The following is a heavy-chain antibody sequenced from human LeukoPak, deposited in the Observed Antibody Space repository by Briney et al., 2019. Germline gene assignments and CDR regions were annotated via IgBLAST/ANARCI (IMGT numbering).Heavy chain of an antibody. Sequence: PGGSLRLSCAASGFTFSSYAMSWVRHAPGKGLEWVSAISGSGGSTYYADSVKGRFTISRDNSKNTLYLQMNSLRAEDTAVYYCAKAEQWLVIFDYWGQGTLVTVSS. V-gene: IGHV3-23*01. J-gene: IGHJ4*02. D-gene: IGHD6-19*01. CDR1: GFTFSSYA. CDR2: ISGSGGST. CDR3: AKAEQWLVIFDY.